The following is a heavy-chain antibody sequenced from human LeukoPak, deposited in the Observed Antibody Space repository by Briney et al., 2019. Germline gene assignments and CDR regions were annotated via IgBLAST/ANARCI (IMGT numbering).Heavy chain of an antibody. V-gene: IGHV1-2*02. CDR2: INPNSGGT. CDR1: AYTFTSYY. J-gene: IGHJ4*02. D-gene: IGHD3-10*01. CDR3: ARDLGYYGSGSYYNEAFDY. Sequence: GASVKVSCKASAYTFTSYYMHWVRQAPGQGLEWMGWINPNSGGTNYAQKFQGRVTMTRDTSISTAYMELSRLRSDDTAVYYCARDLGYYGSGSYYNEAFDYWGQGTLVTVSS.